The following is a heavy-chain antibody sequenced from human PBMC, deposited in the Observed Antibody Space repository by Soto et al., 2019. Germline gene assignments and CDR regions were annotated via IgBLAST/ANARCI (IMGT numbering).Heavy chain of an antibody. CDR3: VSGIEAAGTGLFDL. CDR2: ISASGGST. J-gene: IGHJ5*02. CDR1: GFTFSSYA. V-gene: IGHV3-23*01. Sequence: PGGSLRLSCAASGFTFSSYAMSWVRQAPGKGLEWVSAISASGGSTYYADSVKGRFTISRDNSKNTLYLQMNSLRAEDTAVYYCVSGIEAAGTGLFDLWAQGTLVTVSS. D-gene: IGHD6-13*01.